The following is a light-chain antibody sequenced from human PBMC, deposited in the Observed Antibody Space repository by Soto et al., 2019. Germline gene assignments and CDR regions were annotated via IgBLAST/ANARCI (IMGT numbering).Light chain of an antibody. V-gene: IGKV3-20*01. CDR1: QSVSSIY. J-gene: IGKJ2*01. Sequence: EIVLTQSPGTLSLSPGERATLSCRASQSVSSIYLAWYQQKPGQAPRLLIYGASNRATGIPDRLSGSGSGTGFTLTISRLEPEDFAVYFCQQYGSSPPFTFGQGTKVDIK. CDR3: QQYGSSPPFT. CDR2: GAS.